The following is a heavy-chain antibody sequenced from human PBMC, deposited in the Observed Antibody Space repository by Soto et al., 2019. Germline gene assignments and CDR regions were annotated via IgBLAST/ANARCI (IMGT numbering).Heavy chain of an antibody. CDR2: ISDSGGST. CDR1: GFTFSSYA. D-gene: IGHD7-27*01. CDR3: AKDRNWGSPKSFAY. V-gene: IGHV3-23*01. Sequence: PXGSLRLSCAASGFTFSSYAMSWVRQAPGKGLEWVSAISDSGGSTYYADSVKGRFTISRDNSKNTLDLQMDSLRAEDTAVYYCAKDRNWGSPKSFAYWGQGTLVTVSS. J-gene: IGHJ4*02.